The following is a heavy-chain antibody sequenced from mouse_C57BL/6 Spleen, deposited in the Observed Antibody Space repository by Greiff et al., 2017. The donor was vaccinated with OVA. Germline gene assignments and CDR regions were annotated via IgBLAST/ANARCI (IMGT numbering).Heavy chain of an antibody. D-gene: IGHD4-1*02. Sequence: QVQLKQSGAELVKPGASVKLSCKASGYTFTEYTIHWVKRRSGQGLEWIGWFYPGSGSIKYNEKFKDKATLTADKSSSTVYMELSRLTSEDAAVYFCARHVVNWDGYWYFDVWGTGTTVTVSS. CDR1: GYTFTEYT. V-gene: IGHV1-62-2*01. CDR2: FYPGSGSI. CDR3: ARHVVNWDGYWYFDV. J-gene: IGHJ1*03.